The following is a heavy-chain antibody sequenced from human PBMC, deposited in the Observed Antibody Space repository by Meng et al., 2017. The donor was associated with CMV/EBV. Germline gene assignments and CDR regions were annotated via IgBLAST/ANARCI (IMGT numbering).Heavy chain of an antibody. J-gene: IGHJ4*02. Sequence: QGQLVQSEAEGKKPGASVKVSCKASGYTFTSYGISWVRQAPGQGLEWMGWISAYNGNTNYAQKLQGRVTMTTDTSTSTAYMELRSLRSDDTAVYYCAAYPQTMVRGVALWGAFDYWGQGTLVTVSS. CDR3: AAYPQTMVRGVALWGAFDY. CDR1: GYTFTSYG. V-gene: IGHV1-18*01. D-gene: IGHD3-10*01. CDR2: ISAYNGNT.